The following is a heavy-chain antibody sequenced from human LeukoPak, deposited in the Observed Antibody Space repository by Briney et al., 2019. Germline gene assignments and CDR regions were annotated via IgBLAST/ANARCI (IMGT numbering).Heavy chain of an antibody. Sequence: ATVRVSCKASGYTFTDYYMHWVRQAPGQGLEWMGWINSKSGGTNYAQQFQGRVTMTRDTSISTAYMELSRLRSDDTAMYYCARDRFRYFDYWGQGTLVTASA. V-gene: IGHV1-2*02. CDR2: INSKSGGT. D-gene: IGHD3-10*01. CDR1: GYTFTDYY. CDR3: ARDRFRYFDY. J-gene: IGHJ4*02.